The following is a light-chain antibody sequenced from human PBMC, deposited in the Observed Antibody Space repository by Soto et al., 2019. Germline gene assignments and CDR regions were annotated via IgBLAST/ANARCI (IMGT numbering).Light chain of an antibody. CDR3: MQTIQLLWT. Sequence: IVMTQSPLSLAVTPGQPASISCKSSQSLLHSDGKTYVNWYLQRPGQPPQFLIYELSYRFSGVPDRFSGSGSGTDFTLKISRVEAEDVGVYYCMQTIQLLWTFGQGTKLEIQ. CDR2: ELS. CDR1: QSLLHSDGKTY. V-gene: IGKV2D-29*01. J-gene: IGKJ2*02.